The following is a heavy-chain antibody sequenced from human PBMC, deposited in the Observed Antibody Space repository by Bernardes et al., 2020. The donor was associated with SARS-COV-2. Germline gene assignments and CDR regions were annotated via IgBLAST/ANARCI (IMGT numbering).Heavy chain of an antibody. J-gene: IGHJ5*02. D-gene: IGHD3-10*01. CDR3: SRDIATTGSWFVP. CDR1: GFIVSTYW. CDR2: IKQDGSEK. V-gene: IGHV3-7*03. Sequence: GGSLRLSCAGSGFIVSTYWMSWVRQAPGKGLEWVACIKQDGSEKYYVDSVKGRFTVSRDTARSSIYMQMNNLRVQDTAVDYCSRDIATTGSWFVPWGQGTLVSVSS.